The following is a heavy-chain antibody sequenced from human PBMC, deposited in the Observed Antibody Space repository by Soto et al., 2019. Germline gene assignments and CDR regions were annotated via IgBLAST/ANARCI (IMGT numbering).Heavy chain of an antibody. CDR2: IIPIFGTA. CDR3: ARVGIAAAGTTTGDYGMDV. D-gene: IGHD6-13*01. Sequence: VQLVQSGAEVKKPGSSVKVSCKASGGTFSSYAISWVRQAPGQGLEWMGGIIPIFGTANYAQKFQGRVTITADESTSTAYLELSSLRSENTAVYYCARVGIAAAGTTTGDYGMDVWGQGTTVTVSS. V-gene: IGHV1-69*01. J-gene: IGHJ6*02. CDR1: GGTFSSYA.